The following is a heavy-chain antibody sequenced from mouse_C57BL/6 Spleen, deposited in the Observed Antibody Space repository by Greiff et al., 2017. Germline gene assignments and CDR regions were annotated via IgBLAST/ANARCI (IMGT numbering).Heavy chain of an antibody. Sequence: EVQRVESGPGLVKPSQSLSLTCSVTGYSITSGYYWNWIRQFPGNKLEWMGYISYDGSNNYNPSLKNRISITRDTSKNQFFLKLNSVTTEDTATYYCAAFYDGYYDYFDYWGQGTTLTVSS. J-gene: IGHJ2*01. CDR2: ISYDGSN. CDR1: GYSITSGYY. D-gene: IGHD2-3*01. V-gene: IGHV3-6*01. CDR3: AAFYDGYYDYFDY.